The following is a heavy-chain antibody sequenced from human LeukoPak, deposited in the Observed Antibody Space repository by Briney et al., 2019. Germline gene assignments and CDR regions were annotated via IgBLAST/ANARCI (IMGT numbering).Heavy chain of an antibody. CDR2: INHSRST. CDR1: GGSFSGYY. CDR3: ARGARRIILWFGGRFDP. J-gene: IGHJ5*02. D-gene: IGHD3-10*01. V-gene: IGHV4-34*01. Sequence: SETLSLTCAVYGGSFSGYYWSWIRQPPGKGLEWIGEINHSRSTNYNPSLKSRVTISVDTSKNQFSLKLSSVTAADTAVYYCARGARRIILWFGGRFDPWGQGTLVTVSS.